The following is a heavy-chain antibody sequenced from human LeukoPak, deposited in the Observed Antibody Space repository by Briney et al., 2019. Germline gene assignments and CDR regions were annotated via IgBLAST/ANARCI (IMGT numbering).Heavy chain of an antibody. J-gene: IGHJ4*02. CDR2: ISGSGRST. D-gene: IGHD1-20*01. Sequence: GSLRLSCAASGFTFSSYAMSWVRQAPGKGLEWVSAISGSGRSTYYADSLKGRFTISRDNSKNTLYLQMNSLRAEDTAVYYCAKDPYNWNQSPTNDYWGQGTLVTVSS. V-gene: IGHV3-23*01. CDR3: AKDPYNWNQSPTNDY. CDR1: GFTFSSYA.